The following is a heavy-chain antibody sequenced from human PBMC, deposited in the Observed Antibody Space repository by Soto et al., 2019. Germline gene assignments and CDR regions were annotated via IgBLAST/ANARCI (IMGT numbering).Heavy chain of an antibody. V-gene: IGHV3-23*01. CDR1: GFTFSSYA. D-gene: IGHD6-19*01. J-gene: IGHJ4*02. CDR3: AKVSSSGWYFDY. CDR2: ISDSGGST. Sequence: GGSLRLSCAASGFTFSSYAMSWVRQAPGKGLEWVSAISDSGGSTYYADSVKGRFTISRDNSKNTLYLQMNSLRAEDTAVYYCAKVSSSGWYFDYWGQGTLVTVSS.